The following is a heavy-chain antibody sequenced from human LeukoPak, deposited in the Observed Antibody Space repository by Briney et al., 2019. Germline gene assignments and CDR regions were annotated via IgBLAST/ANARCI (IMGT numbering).Heavy chain of an antibody. CDR3: AKDLASYGSGKGIGAAFEI. V-gene: IGHV3-23*01. CDR1: GFTFSSYA. CDR2: ISGSGGST. J-gene: IGHJ3*02. D-gene: IGHD3-10*01. Sequence: GGSLRLSCAASGFTFSSYAMSWVRQAPGKGLEWVSAISGSGGSTYYADSVKGRFTISRDNSKNTLYLQMNSLRAEDTAVYYCAKDLASYGSGKGIGAAFEIWGQGTMVTVSS.